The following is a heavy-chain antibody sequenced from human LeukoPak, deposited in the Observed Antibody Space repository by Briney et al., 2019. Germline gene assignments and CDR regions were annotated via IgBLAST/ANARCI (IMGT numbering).Heavy chain of an antibody. J-gene: IGHJ3*02. Sequence: GGSLRLSCAASGFTFDDYGMSWVRQAPGKGLEWVSGINWNGGSTGYADSVKGRFSISRDNSENTLYFQMNSLRAEDTAVYFCAKHRAARTAPDAFDIWGQGTTVTVS. D-gene: IGHD6-25*01. V-gene: IGHV3-20*04. CDR1: GFTFDDYG. CDR2: INWNGGST. CDR3: AKHRAARTAPDAFDI.